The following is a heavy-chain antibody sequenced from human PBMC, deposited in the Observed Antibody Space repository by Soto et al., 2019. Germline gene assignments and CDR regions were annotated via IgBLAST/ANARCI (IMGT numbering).Heavy chain of an antibody. CDR1: GFTFSSYG. CDR2: ISYDGSNK. J-gene: IGHJ4*02. CDR3: ARSPYRVSYLAYFDY. V-gene: IGHV3-30*03. Sequence: QVQLVESGGGVVQPGRSLRLSCAASGFTFSSYGMHWVRQAPGKGLEWVAVISYDGSNKYYADSVKGRFTISRDNSKNTLYLQMNSLRADDTAVYYCARSPYRVSYLAYFDYWGQGTLVTVSS. D-gene: IGHD1-26*01.